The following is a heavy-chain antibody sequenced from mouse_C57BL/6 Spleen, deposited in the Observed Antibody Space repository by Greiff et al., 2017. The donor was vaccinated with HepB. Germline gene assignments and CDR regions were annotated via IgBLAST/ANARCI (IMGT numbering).Heavy chain of an antibody. Sequence: VKLVESGPELVKPGASVKISCKASGYAFSSSWMNWVKQRPGKGLEWIGRIYPGDGDTNYNGKFKGKATLTADKSSSTAYMQLSSLTSEDSAVYFCASNYGYDVYFDYWGQGTTLTVSS. D-gene: IGHD2-2*01. CDR2: IYPGDGDT. CDR3: ASNYGYDVYFDY. J-gene: IGHJ2*01. V-gene: IGHV1-82*01. CDR1: GYAFSSSW.